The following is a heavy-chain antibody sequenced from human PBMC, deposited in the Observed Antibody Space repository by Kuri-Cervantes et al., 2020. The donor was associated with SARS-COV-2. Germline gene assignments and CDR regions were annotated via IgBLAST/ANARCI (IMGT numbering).Heavy chain of an antibody. J-gene: IGHJ6*03. Sequence: GGSLRLSCTASGFIFSDYYMAWIRQAPGKGLEWVSNIGPSGTTKYYADSVKGRFTISRDNAKNSLYLQMSSLRAEDTAVYYCARVLVGAKIGYYYMDVWGKGTTVTVSS. CDR1: GFIFSDYY. D-gene: IGHD1-26*01. CDR2: IGPSGTTK. V-gene: IGHV3-11*04. CDR3: ARVLVGAKIGYYYMDV.